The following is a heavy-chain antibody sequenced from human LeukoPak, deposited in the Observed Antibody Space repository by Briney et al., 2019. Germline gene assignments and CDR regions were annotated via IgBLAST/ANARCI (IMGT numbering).Heavy chain of an antibody. D-gene: IGHD5-18*01. J-gene: IGHJ4*02. CDR2: ISRNSGSI. Sequence: GGSLGLSCAASGFTFDDYAMHWVRQAPGKGLEWVSGISRNSGSIGYADSVKGRFTISRDNAKNSLYLQMNSLRAEDTALYYCAKDMGGYSYGSPFDYWGQGTLVTVSS. CDR1: GFTFDDYA. CDR3: AKDMGGYSYGSPFDY. V-gene: IGHV3-9*01.